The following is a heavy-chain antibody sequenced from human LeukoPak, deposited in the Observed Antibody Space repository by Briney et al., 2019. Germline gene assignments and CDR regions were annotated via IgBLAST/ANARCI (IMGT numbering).Heavy chain of an antibody. D-gene: IGHD3-10*01. Sequence: SETLSLTCAVYGGSFSGYYWSWIRQPPGKGLEWIGEINHSGSTNYNPSLKSRVTISVDTSKNQVSLKLSSLTAADTAVYYCAARGQGSSLSYFVYWGQGTLVTVSS. J-gene: IGHJ4*02. V-gene: IGHV4-34*01. CDR2: INHSGST. CDR1: GGSFSGYY. CDR3: AARGQGSSLSYFVY.